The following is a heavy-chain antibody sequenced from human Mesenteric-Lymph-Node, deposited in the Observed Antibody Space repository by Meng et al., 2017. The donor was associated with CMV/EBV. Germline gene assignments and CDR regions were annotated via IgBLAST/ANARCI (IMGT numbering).Heavy chain of an antibody. CDR3: ARAHYDFWSGRNGDYYYGMDV. D-gene: IGHD3-3*01. CDR2: IYYTGST. J-gene: IGHJ6*02. Sequence: SETLSLTCIVSGGSISGSSYYWGWIRQPPGKGLEWIGSIYYTGSTYYSSSLKSRVTISVDTSKNQFSLKLSSVTAADTAVYYCARAHYDFWSGRNGDYYYGMDVWGQGTTVTVSS. CDR1: GGSISGSSYY. V-gene: IGHV4-39*07.